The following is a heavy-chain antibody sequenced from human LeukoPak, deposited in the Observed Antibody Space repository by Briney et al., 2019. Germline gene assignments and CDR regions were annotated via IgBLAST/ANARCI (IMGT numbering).Heavy chain of an antibody. V-gene: IGHV4-39*01. J-gene: IGHJ6*03. D-gene: IGHD3-10*01. CDR2: IYYSGST. CDR1: GDSISSSSSY. CDR3: ATYGSGSYNYYYMDV. Sequence: ASETLSLTCTVSGDSISSSSSYWGWIRQPPGKGLEWIGSIYYSGSTYYNPSLRSRVTISVDTSKNQFSLKLSSVTAADTAVYYCATYGSGSYNYYYMDVWGKGTTVTISS.